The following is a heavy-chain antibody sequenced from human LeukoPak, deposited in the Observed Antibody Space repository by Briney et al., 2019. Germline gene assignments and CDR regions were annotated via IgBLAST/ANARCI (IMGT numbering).Heavy chain of an antibody. CDR2: IYHSGNT. CDR1: GYSISTSYY. V-gene: IGHV4-38-2*02. Sequence: SETLSLTCTVSGYSISTSYYWGWSRPPPGKGLEGIGRIYHSGNTYYNPSLKSRFTISVDTSKNQLSLHLNSVTAADTAVYYCARRGYGDSDFDYWGQGTLVTVSS. D-gene: IGHD4-17*01. J-gene: IGHJ4*02. CDR3: ARRGYGDSDFDY.